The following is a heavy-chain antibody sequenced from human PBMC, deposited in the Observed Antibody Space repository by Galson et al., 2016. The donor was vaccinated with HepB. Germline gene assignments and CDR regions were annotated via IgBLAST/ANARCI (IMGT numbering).Heavy chain of an antibody. CDR1: GGSISGYY. D-gene: IGHD1-1*01. CDR2: IFYAGSI. V-gene: IGHV4-59*04. CDR3: ARPRGGHNSQGYFGS. Sequence: SETLSLTCTVSGGSISGYYCGWVRQAPGKGLEWLGYIFYAGSINYNPSLKSRVTMSPDTSKHQFSLTLNSVTAADTALSYCARPRGGHNSQGYFGSWGQGILVTVSS. J-gene: IGHJ4*02.